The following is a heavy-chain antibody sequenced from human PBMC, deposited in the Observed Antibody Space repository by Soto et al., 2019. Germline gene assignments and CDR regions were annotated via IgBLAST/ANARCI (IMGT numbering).Heavy chain of an antibody. J-gene: IGHJ2*01. CDR1: GYKFTSYD. Sequence: QVQLVQSGAEVKKPGASVKVSCKASGYKFTSYDISWVRQAAGQGPEGVGWINPASGNTGDAHDSQGRVIMTRDTSTGTAYMELTSLRAEDTAVEYCVRSKISQGYVDLWGRGTLVTV. CDR3: VRSKISQGYVDL. CDR2: INPASGNT. D-gene: IGHD3-16*01. V-gene: IGHV1-8*01.